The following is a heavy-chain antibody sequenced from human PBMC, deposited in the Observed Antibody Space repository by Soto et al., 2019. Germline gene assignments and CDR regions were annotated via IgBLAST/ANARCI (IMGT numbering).Heavy chain of an antibody. J-gene: IGHJ4*02. CDR1: GYTFTSYD. V-gene: IGHV1-8*01. D-gene: IGHD7-27*01. CDR3: ATSHMGTGVHFDS. Sequence: QVQLVQPGVEVRNPGASVKVSCKASGYTFTSYDINWVRQATGQGLEWMGWMNPNTGGTGPIQKFQGRVTMTRDTSINTAYLELSSLTVEDTGVYYCATSHMGTGVHFDSWGQGTPVTVSS. CDR2: MNPNTGGT.